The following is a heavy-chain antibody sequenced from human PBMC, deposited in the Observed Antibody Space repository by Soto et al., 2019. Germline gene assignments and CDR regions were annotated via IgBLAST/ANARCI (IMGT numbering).Heavy chain of an antibody. D-gene: IGHD1-1*01. CDR3: AHRPPERGLATFDP. V-gene: IGHV2-5*02. CDR2: IYWDDDK. CDR1: GFSLSTSGVA. Sequence: QITLKESGPTLVKPTQTLTLTCTFSGFSLSTSGVAVGWIRQPPGKALEWLALIYWDDDKRYSPSLKSRLTIXNXTSXNQVVLTMTNMDPVDTAKYYCAHRPPERGLATFDPWGQGTLVPVSS. J-gene: IGHJ5*02.